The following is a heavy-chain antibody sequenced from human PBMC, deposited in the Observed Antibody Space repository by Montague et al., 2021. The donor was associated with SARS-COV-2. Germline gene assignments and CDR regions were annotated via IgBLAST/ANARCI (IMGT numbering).Heavy chain of an antibody. V-gene: IGHV6-1*01. CDR3: ASGRMVPYSSSWTTLYYYYGMDV. D-gene: IGHD6-13*01. Sequence: CAISGDSVASNSAAWDWIRQYPSRGIEWLGRTYYRSKWYNDYAVXXKSRITINPDTSKNQFSLQLNSVTPEDTAVYYCASGRMVPYSSSWTTLYYYYGMDVWGQGTTVTVSS. CDR2: TYYRSKWYN. CDR1: GDSVASNSAA. J-gene: IGHJ6*02.